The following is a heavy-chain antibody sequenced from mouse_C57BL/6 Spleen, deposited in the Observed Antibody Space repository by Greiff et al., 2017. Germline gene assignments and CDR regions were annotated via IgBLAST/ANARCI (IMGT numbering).Heavy chain of an antibody. V-gene: IGHV5-9*01. J-gene: IGHJ1*03. CDR2: ISGVGGNT. Sequence: EVKLMESGGGLVKPGGSLKLSCAASGFTFSSYTMSWVRQTPEKRLEWVATISGVGGNTYYPDSVQGRFTISRDNAKNTLYLQMSSLRSEDTALYYCARHLIYYYGSSDWYFDVWGTGTTVTVSS. CDR1: GFTFSSYT. D-gene: IGHD1-1*01. CDR3: ARHLIYYYGSSDWYFDV.